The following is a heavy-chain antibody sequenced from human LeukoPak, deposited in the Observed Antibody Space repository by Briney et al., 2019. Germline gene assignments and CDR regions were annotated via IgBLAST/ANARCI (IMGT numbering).Heavy chain of an antibody. J-gene: IGHJ4*02. V-gene: IGHV3-11*04. D-gene: IGHD6-6*01. CDR2: ISNSGSTI. CDR3: ARGRWQLVPFDY. Sequence: PGGSLRLSCAASGFTFSDYYMSWIRQAPGKGLEWISYISNSGSTIYYADSVKGRFTISRDNAKNSLFLQMNSLRADDTAVYYCARGRWQLVPFDYWGQETLVTVSS. CDR1: GFTFSDYY.